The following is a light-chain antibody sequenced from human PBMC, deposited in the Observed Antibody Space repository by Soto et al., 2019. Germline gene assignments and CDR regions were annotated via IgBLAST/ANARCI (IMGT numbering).Light chain of an antibody. CDR3: QSYYPTLRTSL. CDR1: RSNIGNNA. CDR2: KDT. Sequence: QSVMTQPPSASGAPGQRVTISCSGRRSNIGNNAVNWYQQLPGTAPKLLIYKDTQRPSGVPDRFSGSKSGTSASLAIAGLQADDEADYYCQSYYPTLRTSLFGGETQLTVL. V-gene: IGLV1-44*01. J-gene: IGLJ2*01.